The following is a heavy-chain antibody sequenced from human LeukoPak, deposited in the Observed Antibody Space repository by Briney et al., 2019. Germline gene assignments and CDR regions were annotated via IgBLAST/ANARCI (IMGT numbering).Heavy chain of an antibody. J-gene: IGHJ4*02. D-gene: IGHD6-25*01. CDR3: ATLLSNAAFDY. Sequence: AALTVSRRPPGYTFSVINLRSVCHAPGQGLGWMGWINPNSGDTKYAQKFQGRVTMTRDTSISTAYIELSRLRSDDTAVYYCATLLSNAAFDYWGQGTLVAVSS. CDR2: INPNSGDT. V-gene: IGHV1-2*02. CDR1: GYTFSVIN.